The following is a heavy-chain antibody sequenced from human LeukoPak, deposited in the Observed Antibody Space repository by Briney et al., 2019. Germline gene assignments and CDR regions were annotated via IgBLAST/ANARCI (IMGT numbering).Heavy chain of an antibody. V-gene: IGHV3-48*04. J-gene: IGHJ5*02. CDR2: ITISGHTK. Sequence: GGSLRLSCAASGFTFRSHWMNWVRQAPGKGLEWIADITISGHTKNYADSVKGRFTISRDNARTSLYLQMNSLRVEDTGVYYCARGDPHADLWGQGTLVTVSS. CDR3: ARGDPHADL. CDR1: GFTFRSHW.